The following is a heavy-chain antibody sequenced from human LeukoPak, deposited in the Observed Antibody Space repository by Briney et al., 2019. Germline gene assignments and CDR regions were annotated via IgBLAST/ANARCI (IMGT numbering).Heavy chain of an antibody. CDR2: IYTSGST. CDR3: ARDLKPIVVVPAALGGWFDP. V-gene: IGHV4-4*07. Sequence: PSETLSLTCTVSGGSISSYYWSWIRQPAGKGLEWIGRIYTSGSTNYNPSLKSRVTMSVDTSKNQFSLKLSSVTAADTAVYYCARDLKPIVVVPAALGGWFDPWGQGTLVTVSS. D-gene: IGHD2-2*01. CDR1: GGSISSYY. J-gene: IGHJ5*02.